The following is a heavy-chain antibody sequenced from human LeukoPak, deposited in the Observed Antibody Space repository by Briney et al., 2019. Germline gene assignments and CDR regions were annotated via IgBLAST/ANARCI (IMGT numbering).Heavy chain of an antibody. CDR2: ISVYNGNT. CDR1: GYTFTSYG. CDR3: ARDRPYSGYVGKFDY. Sequence: ASVKVSCKASGYTFTSYGISWVRQAPGQGLEWMGWISVYNGNTNYAQKLQGRVTMTTDTSTSTAYMELRSLRSDDTAVYYCARDRPYSGYVGKFDYWGQGTLVTVSS. D-gene: IGHD5-12*01. J-gene: IGHJ4*02. V-gene: IGHV1-18*01.